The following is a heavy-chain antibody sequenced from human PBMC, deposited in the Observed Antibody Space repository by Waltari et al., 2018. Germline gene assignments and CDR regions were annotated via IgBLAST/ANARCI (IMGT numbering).Heavy chain of an antibody. CDR3: ARAYDSTGYYRYFDL. CDR2: VYFTGTT. J-gene: IGHJ2*01. Sequence: QLQLQESGPGLVKPSETLSLACNVSGASISSSVHYWGWIRPPPGKGLEWIGSVYFTGTTYYNPSVKSRISISVDTSKSQFSLRLTSVTAADTAVYYCARAYDSTGYYRYFDLWGRGTLVTVSS. CDR1: GASISSSVHY. V-gene: IGHV4-39*01. D-gene: IGHD3-22*01.